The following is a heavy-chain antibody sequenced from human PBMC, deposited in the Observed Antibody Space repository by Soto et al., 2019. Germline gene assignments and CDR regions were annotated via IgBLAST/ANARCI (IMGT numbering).Heavy chain of an antibody. CDR3: ARGDDYGNLYYMDV. Sequence: PSETLSLTCTVSGGSISSSSYYWGWIRQPPGKGLEWIGSIYYSGSTYYNPSLKSRVTISVDTSKNQFSLKLSSVTAADTAVYYCARGDDYGNLYYMDVWGQGTTVTVSS. J-gene: IGHJ6*03. CDR1: GGSISSSSYY. D-gene: IGHD4-17*01. CDR2: IYYSGST. V-gene: IGHV4-39*07.